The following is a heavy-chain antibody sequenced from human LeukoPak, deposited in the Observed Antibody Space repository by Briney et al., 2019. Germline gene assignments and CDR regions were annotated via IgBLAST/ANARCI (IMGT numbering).Heavy chain of an antibody. CDR3: ARDRAAAAGPYDY. V-gene: IGHV3-74*01. CDR2: INSDGSST. J-gene: IGHJ4*02. CDR1: GFTFSSSG. D-gene: IGHD6-13*01. Sequence: PGGSLSLSGEASGFTFSSSGRNWVRQAPGKGLGWVSRINSDGSSTSYADSVKGRFTISRDNAKNTLYLQMNSLRAEDTAVYYCARDRAAAAGPYDYWGQGTLVTVSS.